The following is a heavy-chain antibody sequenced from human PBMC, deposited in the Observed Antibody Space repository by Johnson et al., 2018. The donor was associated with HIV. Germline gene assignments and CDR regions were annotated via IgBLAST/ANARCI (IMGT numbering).Heavy chain of an antibody. Sequence: VQLVESGGGLVQPGGSLRLSCAASGFTFSSYDMHWVRQATGKGLEWVSAIGTAGDTYYPGSVKGRFTISRENAKNSLYMQMNSLRAEDTAVYYCARRRSYSSSWEPPDDAFDIWGQGTMVTVSS. D-gene: IGHD6-13*01. V-gene: IGHV3-13*01. J-gene: IGHJ3*02. CDR1: GFTFSSYD. CDR2: IGTAGDT. CDR3: ARRRSYSSSWEPPDDAFDI.